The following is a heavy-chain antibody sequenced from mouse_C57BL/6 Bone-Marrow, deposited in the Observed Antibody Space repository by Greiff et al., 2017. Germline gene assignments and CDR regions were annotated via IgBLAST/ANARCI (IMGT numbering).Heavy chain of an antibody. CDR1: GFTFSSYA. J-gene: IGHJ2*01. CDR2: ISSGGDYI. V-gene: IGHV5-9-1*02. CDR3: TRDDTTVEGDFDY. Sequence: EVQRVESGEGLVKPGGSLKLSCAASGFTFSSYAMSWVRQTPEKRLEWVAYISSGGDYIYYADTVKGRFTISRDNARNTLYLQMSSLKSEDTAMYYCTRDDTTVEGDFDYWGQGTTLTVSS. D-gene: IGHD1-1*01.